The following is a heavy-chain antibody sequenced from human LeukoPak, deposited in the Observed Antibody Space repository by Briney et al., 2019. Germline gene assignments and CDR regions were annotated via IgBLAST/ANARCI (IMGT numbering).Heavy chain of an antibody. J-gene: IGHJ4*02. V-gene: IGHV4-59*08. Sequence: SQTLSLTCTVSGGSISSYYWSWIRQPPGKGLEWIAYISDMGSINYNPSLKSRVTISLDTSKNQFSLKLSSVTAADTAVYYCAGHHPRNTVDFWGQGTLVTVSS. CDR3: AGHHPRNTVDF. CDR2: ISDMGSI. CDR1: GGSISSYY. D-gene: IGHD2/OR15-2a*01.